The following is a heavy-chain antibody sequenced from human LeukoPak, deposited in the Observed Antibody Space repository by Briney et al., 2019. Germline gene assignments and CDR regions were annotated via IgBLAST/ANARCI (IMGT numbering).Heavy chain of an antibody. J-gene: IGHJ5*02. V-gene: IGHV1-8*03. D-gene: IGHD1-26*01. CDR2: MNPNSGNT. Sequence: ASVKVSCKASGYTFTSYDINWVRQATGQGLEWMGWMNPNSGNTGYAQKFQGRVTITRNTSISTAYMELSSLRSEDTAVYYCARAQDSGSCYVGDWFDPWGQGTLVTVSS. CDR3: ARAQDSGSCYVGDWFDP. CDR1: GYTFTSYD.